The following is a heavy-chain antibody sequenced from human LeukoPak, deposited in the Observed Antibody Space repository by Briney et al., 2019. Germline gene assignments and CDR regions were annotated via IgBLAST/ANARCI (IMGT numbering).Heavy chain of an antibody. V-gene: IGHV3-7*01. CDR2: IKQDGSEK. CDR3: AREVGLFRYYFDY. Sequence: GGSLRLSCAASGFTFGNYGMSWVRHAPGKGLEWVANIKQDGSEKYYVDSVKGRFTISRDNAKNSLYLQMNSLRAEDTAVYYCAREVGLFRYYFDYWGQGTLVTVSS. J-gene: IGHJ4*02. CDR1: GFTFGNYG. D-gene: IGHD3-10*01.